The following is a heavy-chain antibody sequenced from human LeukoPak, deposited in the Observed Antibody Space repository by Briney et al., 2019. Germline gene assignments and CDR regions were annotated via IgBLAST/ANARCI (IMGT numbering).Heavy chain of an antibody. V-gene: IGHV4-30-2*02. CDR1: GGSISSGGYS. CDR2: IYHSGST. Sequence: SETLSLTCAVSGGSISSGGYSWSWIRQPPGKGLEWIGYIYHSGSTYYNPSLKSRVTISVDTSKNQFSLKLSSVTAADTAVYYCARSLRNWFDPWGQGTLVTVSS. CDR3: ARSLRNWFDP. J-gene: IGHJ5*02.